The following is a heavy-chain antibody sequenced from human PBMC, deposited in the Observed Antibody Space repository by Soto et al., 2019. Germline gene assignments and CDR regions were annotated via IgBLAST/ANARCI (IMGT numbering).Heavy chain of an antibody. CDR1: GFTFSSYA. CDR3: ARGGSGSYYWSGVDV. J-gene: IGHJ6*02. CDR2: IIPIFGTA. D-gene: IGHD1-26*01. Sequence: VQLLESGGGLVQPGGSLRLSCAASGFTFSSYAISWVRQAPGQGLEWMGGIIPIFGTANYAQKFQGRVTITADESTSTAYMERSSLRSEDTAVYYCARGGSGSYYWSGVDVWGQGTTVTVSS. V-gene: IGHV1-69*01.